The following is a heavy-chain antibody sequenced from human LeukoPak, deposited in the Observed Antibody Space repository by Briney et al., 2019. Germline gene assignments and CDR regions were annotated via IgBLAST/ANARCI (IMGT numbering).Heavy chain of an antibody. CDR3: AKEIYGDYVGSGY. Sequence: PGGSLRLSCVASGFTFSNYWMSWVRQAPGKGLEWVANIKQDGSKKYYVDSVKGRFTISRDNAKNSLYLQMNSLRVEDTAVYYCAKEIYGDYVGSGYWGQGTLVTVSS. D-gene: IGHD4-17*01. CDR2: IKQDGSKK. V-gene: IGHV3-7*01. CDR1: GFTFSNYW. J-gene: IGHJ4*02.